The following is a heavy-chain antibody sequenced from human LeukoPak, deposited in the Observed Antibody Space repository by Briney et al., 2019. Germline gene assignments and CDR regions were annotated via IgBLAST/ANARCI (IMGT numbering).Heavy chain of an antibody. J-gene: IGHJ3*02. CDR2: IREYGSNN. CDR3: ATYWRYFDGLLSDI. CDR1: GLTFGGYW. V-gene: IGHV3-7*05. D-gene: IGHD3-9*01. Sequence: GGSLSLSCEASGLTFGGYWMTWLRQAPGQGRECVANIREYGSNNHYVDSVKGRFTISRDTAKNTLYLQMNSLRAEDTAVYYCATYWRYFDGLLSDIWGLGTMVTVSS.